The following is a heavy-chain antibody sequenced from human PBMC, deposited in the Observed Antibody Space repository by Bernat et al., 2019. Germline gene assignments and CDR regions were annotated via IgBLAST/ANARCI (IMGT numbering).Heavy chain of an antibody. J-gene: IGHJ6*02. V-gene: IGHV3-7*04. CDR3: ARGIPAVRGVVRYYYYYGMDV. CDR2: IKRDGSVK. D-gene: IGHD3-10*01. Sequence: EEQVVESGGGLVQPGGSLRLSCTASGFTFSNYWMTWVRQAPGKGLEWVAYIKRDGSVKDYVDSVKGRFTISRDNPKNSLYLQMSSLRVDDTAVYFCARGIPAVRGVVRYYYYYGMDVWGQGTTVTVSS. CDR1: GFTFSNYW.